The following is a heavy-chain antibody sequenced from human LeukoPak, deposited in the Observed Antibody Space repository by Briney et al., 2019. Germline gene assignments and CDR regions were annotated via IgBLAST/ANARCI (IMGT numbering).Heavy chain of an antibody. D-gene: IGHD2-21*02. CDR3: ATDLIYCGGDCYSDY. CDR2: FDPEDGET. V-gene: IGHV1-24*01. CDR1: GYTLTELS. Sequence: ASVKVSCKVSGYTLTELSMHWVRQAPGKGLEWMGGFDPEDGETIYAQKFQGRVTMTEDTSTDTAYMELSSLRSEDTAVYYCATDLIYCGGDCYSDYWGQGTLVTVSS. J-gene: IGHJ4*02.